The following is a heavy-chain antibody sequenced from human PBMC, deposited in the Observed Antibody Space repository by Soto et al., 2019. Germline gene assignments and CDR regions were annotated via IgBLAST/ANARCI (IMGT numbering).Heavy chain of an antibody. CDR3: ARGSPVMDRRHRFDP. Sequence: QVQLVQSGTEVKKPGASVKVSCKASGYTFTGYCVHWVRQAPGQGLEWMGWIKPHSGVTNYAQKFQGRVTMTSDTSISTAYLDLSRLLSDDTAVYYCARGSPVMDRRHRFDPWGQGTLVTVSS. J-gene: IGHJ5*02. V-gene: IGHV1-2*02. CDR2: IKPHSGVT. CDR1: GYTFTGYC. D-gene: IGHD2-8*01.